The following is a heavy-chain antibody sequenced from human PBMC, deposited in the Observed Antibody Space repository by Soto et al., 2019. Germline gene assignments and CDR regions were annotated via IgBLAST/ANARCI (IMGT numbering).Heavy chain of an antibody. J-gene: IGHJ6*02. CDR3: ARAPIYTLHDPDETTVTTQDYYYGMDV. CDR1: GYTFTGYY. Sequence: ASVKVSCKASGYTFTGYYMHWVRQAPGQGLEWMGWINPNSGGTNYAQKFQGWVTMTRDTSISTAYMELSRLRSDDTAVYYCARAPIYTLHDPDETTVTTQDYYYGMDVWGQGTTVTVSS. V-gene: IGHV1-2*04. CDR2: INPNSGGT. D-gene: IGHD4-17*01.